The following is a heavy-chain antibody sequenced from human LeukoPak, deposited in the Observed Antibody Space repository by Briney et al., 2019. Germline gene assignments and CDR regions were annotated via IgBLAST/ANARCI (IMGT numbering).Heavy chain of an antibody. CDR3: ARDVYYYGSGSYYDY. CDR2: ISTSEIT. Sequence: SETLSLTCTLSGDSISSYFWSWVRQPAGEGVEWIGRISTSEITKYNPSLKSRVTMSVAAPKNQFSLKLSSVTAADTAVYYCARDVYYYGSGSYYDYWGQGTLVTVSS. J-gene: IGHJ4*02. CDR1: GDSISSYF. V-gene: IGHV4-4*07. D-gene: IGHD3-10*01.